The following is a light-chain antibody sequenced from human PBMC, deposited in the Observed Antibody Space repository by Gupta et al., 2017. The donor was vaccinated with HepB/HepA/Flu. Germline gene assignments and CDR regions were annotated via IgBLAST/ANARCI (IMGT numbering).Light chain of an antibody. V-gene: IGLV2-23*02. CDR3: CSHAGSSTFVV. Sequence: QSALTQPASVSGSPGQSINISCTGTSSDVGSYNLVSWYQQHPGKAPKLMIYEVSKRPSGVSNRFSGSKSGNTASLTISGLQAEDEADYYCCSHAGSSTFVVFGGGTKLTVL. CDR2: EVS. J-gene: IGLJ2*01. CDR1: SSDVGSYNL.